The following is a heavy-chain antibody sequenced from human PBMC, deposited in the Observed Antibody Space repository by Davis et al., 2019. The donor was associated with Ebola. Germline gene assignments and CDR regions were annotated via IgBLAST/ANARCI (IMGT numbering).Heavy chain of an antibody. J-gene: IGHJ4*02. V-gene: IGHV3-30-3*01. CDR2: VSYDGSNK. Sequence: GESLKISCAASGFPFTNYAMHWVRQAPGKGLEWVALVSYDGSNKYYADSVKGRFTISRDNSKNTLYLQMNSLRAEDTAVYYCAREVGPTVTYDYWGQGTLVTVSS. CDR3: AREVGPTVTYDY. CDR1: GFPFTNYA. D-gene: IGHD4-17*01.